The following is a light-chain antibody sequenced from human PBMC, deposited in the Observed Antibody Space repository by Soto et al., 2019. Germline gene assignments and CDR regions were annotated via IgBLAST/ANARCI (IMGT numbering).Light chain of an antibody. CDR1: QSVAGN. J-gene: IGKJ4*01. V-gene: IGKV3-15*01. Sequence: EIVMTQSPATLSVSPGEKATLSCRASQSVAGNLAWYQQKPGQPPRLLIYGVSTRATGVPARFSGSGSETDFSLTISSLQIEDFAIYYCQQSNNWPPLTFGGGTKVDIK. CDR3: QQSNNWPPLT. CDR2: GVS.